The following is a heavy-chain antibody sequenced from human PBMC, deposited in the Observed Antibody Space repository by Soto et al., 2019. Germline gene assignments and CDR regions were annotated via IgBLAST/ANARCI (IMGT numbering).Heavy chain of an antibody. CDR2: NYPGDSDT. J-gene: IGHJ4*01. CDR1: GYSFTTFW. Sequence: GESLKISCKGSGYSFTTFWIAWVRQMPGKGLEWVGINYPGDSDTRYSPSFEVHVTISVDKSIITAFLQWNSLKASDNAIYYCARHSTSAPKDYWGQGTLVTVSS. D-gene: IGHD3-10*01. V-gene: IGHV5-51*01. CDR3: ARHSTSAPKDY.